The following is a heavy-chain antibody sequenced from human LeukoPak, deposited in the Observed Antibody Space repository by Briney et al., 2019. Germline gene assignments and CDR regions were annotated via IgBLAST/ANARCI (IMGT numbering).Heavy chain of an antibody. Sequence: GGSLRLSCAASGFTFDDYAMHWVRQAPGKGLEWVSGISWNSGSIGYADSVKGRFTISRDNAKNSLYLQMNSLRAEDTALYYCAKDLPGYDAFDIWGQGTMVTVSS. CDR3: AKDLPGYDAFDI. J-gene: IGHJ3*02. CDR2: ISWNSGSI. CDR1: GFTFDDYA. D-gene: IGHD3-10*01. V-gene: IGHV3-9*01.